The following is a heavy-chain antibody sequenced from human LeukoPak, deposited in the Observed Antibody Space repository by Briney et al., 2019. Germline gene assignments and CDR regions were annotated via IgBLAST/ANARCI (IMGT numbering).Heavy chain of an antibody. CDR3: ARDLGQYYDTSDNWFDP. CDR2: INSDGINT. Sequence: GGSLRLSCAACGFTFSNYWMHWVRQAPGKGLVWVSRINSDGINTIYADSVKGRFTISRDNAKNTLNLQMNSLRAEDTAVYYCARDLGQYYDTSDNWFDPWGQGTLVTVSS. CDR1: GFTFSNYW. D-gene: IGHD3-22*01. V-gene: IGHV3-74*01. J-gene: IGHJ5*02.